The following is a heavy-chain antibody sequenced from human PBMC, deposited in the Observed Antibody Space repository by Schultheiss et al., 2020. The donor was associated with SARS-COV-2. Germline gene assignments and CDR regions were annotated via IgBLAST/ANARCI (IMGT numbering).Heavy chain of an antibody. CDR3: AREASGGSPNFDY. J-gene: IGHJ4*02. CDR2: ISSSSSYI. Sequence: GGSLRLSCAASGFTFSSYSMNWVRQAPGKGLEWVSSISSSSSYIYYADSVKGRFTISRDNAKNSLYLQMNSLRAEDTAVYYCAREASGGSPNFDYWGQGTLVTVSS. V-gene: IGHV3-21*01. D-gene: IGHD2-15*01. CDR1: GFTFSSYS.